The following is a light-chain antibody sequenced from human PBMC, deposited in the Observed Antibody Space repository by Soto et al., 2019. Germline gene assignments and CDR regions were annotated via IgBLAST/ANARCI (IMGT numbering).Light chain of an antibody. V-gene: IGKV3-11*01. CDR3: QQRSNWL. CDR2: DAS. CDR1: QSVSNY. Sequence: EIVMTQSPATLSLSPGERATHSCRASQSVSNYVAWYQQKPGQAPRLLIYDASNRATGIPARFSGSGSGTDSTLAISSLEPEDFAVYYCQQRSNWLFGPGTKVDIK. J-gene: IGKJ3*01.